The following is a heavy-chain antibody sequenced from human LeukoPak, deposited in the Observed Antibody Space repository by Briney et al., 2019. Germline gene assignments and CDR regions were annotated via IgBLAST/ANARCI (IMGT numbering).Heavy chain of an antibody. J-gene: IGHJ5*02. Sequence: PGGSLRLSCAASGFTFSSYAMSWVRQAPGKGLEWVSSISASGGSTYYADSVKGRFTISRDNSKNTLYLQMNSLRAEDTAVYYCAKPEYSSSSNWFDLWGQGTLVTVSS. CDR2: ISASGGST. CDR3: AKPEYSSSSNWFDL. D-gene: IGHD6-6*01. V-gene: IGHV3-23*01. CDR1: GFTFSSYA.